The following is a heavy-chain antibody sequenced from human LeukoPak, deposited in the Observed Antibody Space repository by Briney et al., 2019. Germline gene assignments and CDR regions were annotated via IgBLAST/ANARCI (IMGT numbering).Heavy chain of an antibody. Sequence: SETLSLTCTVSGGSISTYYWNWVRQPPGKGLEWIAYIYYSGSTNYNPSLKSRVTMSVDTSSDQYSLKLSSVTAADTAVYYCARGRSPYDSSAAFDIWGKGTMVTVSS. CDR3: ARGRSPYDSSAAFDI. V-gene: IGHV4-59*01. CDR1: GGSISTYY. D-gene: IGHD3-22*01. CDR2: IYYSGST. J-gene: IGHJ3*02.